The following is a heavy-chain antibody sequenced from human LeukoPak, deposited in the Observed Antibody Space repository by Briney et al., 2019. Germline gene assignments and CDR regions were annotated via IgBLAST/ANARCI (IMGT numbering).Heavy chain of an antibody. D-gene: IGHD3-22*01. CDR2: INHSGSI. J-gene: IGHJ4*02. CDR1: GGSFSGYY. Sequence: SETLSLTCAVYGGSFSGYYWSWIRQPPGKGLEWIGEINHSGSINYNPSLKSRVTISVDTSKNQFSLKLSSVTAADTAVYYCARRPRGYYDSSGYYYTPPYYFDYWGQGTLVTVSS. CDR3: ARRPRGYYDSSGYYYTPPYYFDY. V-gene: IGHV4-34*01.